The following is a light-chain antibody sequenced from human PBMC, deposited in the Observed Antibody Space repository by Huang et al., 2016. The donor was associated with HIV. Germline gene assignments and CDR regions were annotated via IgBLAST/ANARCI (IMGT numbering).Light chain of an antibody. CDR2: AAS. CDR1: QIVSSH. Sequence: ETVMTQSPVTLSVSPGDRASLSCRSSQIVSSHLAWYQQKPGQAPRLLIYAASTRATGVPARCSCSGAGTEFTLTFSTLQSEDSAVYYCQQYNDFRSTFGPGTRVEIK. J-gene: IGKJ3*01. CDR3: QQYNDFRST. V-gene: IGKV3-15*01.